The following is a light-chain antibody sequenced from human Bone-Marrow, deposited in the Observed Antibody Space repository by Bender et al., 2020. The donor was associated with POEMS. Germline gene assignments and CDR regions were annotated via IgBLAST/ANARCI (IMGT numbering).Light chain of an antibody. V-gene: IGLV3-25*03. Sequence: SPELTQPPSVSVSPGQTARITCSGAALSEQGAFWYQLKAGQAPVLVMSKDNERPSGIPERFSGSSSGSTVTLTINGVQAEDEADYHCQSADISSPYLLLFGGGTQLTVL. CDR1: ALSEQG. J-gene: IGLJ2*01. CDR2: KDN. CDR3: QSADISSPYLLL.